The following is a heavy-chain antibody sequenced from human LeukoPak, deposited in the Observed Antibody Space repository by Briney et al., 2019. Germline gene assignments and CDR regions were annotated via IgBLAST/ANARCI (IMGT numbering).Heavy chain of an antibody. CDR1: GYTFTGYY. D-gene: IGHD3-22*01. Sequence: ASVKVSCKASGYTFTGYYMHWVRQAPGQGLEWMGWINPNSGGTNYAQKFQGRVTMTRDTSISTAYMELRSLRSDDTAVYYCARFPRPYYYDSSGYYSPFDYWGQGTLVTVSS. CDR2: INPNSGGT. V-gene: IGHV1-2*02. J-gene: IGHJ4*02. CDR3: ARFPRPYYYDSSGYYSPFDY.